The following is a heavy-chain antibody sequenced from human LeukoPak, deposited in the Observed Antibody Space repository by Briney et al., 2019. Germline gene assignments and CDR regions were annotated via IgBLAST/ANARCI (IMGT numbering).Heavy chain of an antibody. CDR2: IDHSGST. V-gene: IGHV4-34*01. J-gene: IGHJ4*02. CDR3: ARGRGRN. CDR1: GGSFSGYY. Sequence: SETLSLTCAVYGGSFSGYYWSWIRQPPGKGLEWIGEIDHSGSTNYNPSLKSRVTISVDTSKNQFSLKLSSVTAADTAVYYCARGRGRNWGQGTLVTVSS.